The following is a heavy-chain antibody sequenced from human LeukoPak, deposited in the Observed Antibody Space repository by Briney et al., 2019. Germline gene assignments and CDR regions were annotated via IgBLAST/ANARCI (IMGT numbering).Heavy chain of an antibody. V-gene: IGHV1-2*02. CDR1: GYTLNDHY. CDR2: INPNSGGT. Sequence: ASVKVSCKAFGYTLNDHYLHWVRQAPGQGLEWMGWINPNSGGTNYAQKFQGRVTMTRDTSISTAYMELSRLRSDDTAVYYCARDSTSSGSYGYWGQGTLVTVSS. J-gene: IGHJ4*02. CDR3: ARDSTSSGSYGY. D-gene: IGHD3-10*01.